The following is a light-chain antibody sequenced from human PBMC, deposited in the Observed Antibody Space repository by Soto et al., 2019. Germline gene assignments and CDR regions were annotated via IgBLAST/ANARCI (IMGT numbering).Light chain of an antibody. CDR3: QQYNSYTYT. CDR1: RGISSW. CDR2: DAS. Sequence: EIQMTQSPSTLSASVGDRVTITCRAGRGISSWLAWYQQKPGKAPKLLIYDASSLESGVPSRFSGSGYGTEFTLTISSLQPDDFATYYSQQYNSYTYTFGEGTKLEIK. J-gene: IGKJ2*01. V-gene: IGKV1-5*01.